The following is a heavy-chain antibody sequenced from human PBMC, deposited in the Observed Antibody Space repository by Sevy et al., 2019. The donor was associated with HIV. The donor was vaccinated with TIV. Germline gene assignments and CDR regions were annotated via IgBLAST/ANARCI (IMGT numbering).Heavy chain of an antibody. Sequence: ASVKVSCKASGDTFSTYGHSWVRQAPGQGLEWMGGIIPIFGTPNYAQRFQGRVTIIADESASTAYMELSSLRSEDTALYYCAREGGVATTGDHDAFDIWGHGTLVTVSS. CDR1: GDTFSTYG. D-gene: IGHD7-27*01. CDR3: AREGGVATTGDHDAFDI. J-gene: IGHJ3*02. V-gene: IGHV1-69*13. CDR2: IIPIFGTP.